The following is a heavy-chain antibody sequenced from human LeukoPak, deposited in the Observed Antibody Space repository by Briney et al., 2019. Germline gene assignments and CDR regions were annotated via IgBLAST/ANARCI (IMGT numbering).Heavy chain of an antibody. CDR2: ISGSGGST. CDR3: AKRKRYFDWLLFRYYFDY. D-gene: IGHD3-9*01. J-gene: IGHJ4*02. V-gene: IGHV3-23*01. Sequence: GGSLRLSCAASGLTFSSYGMSWVRQAPGKGLEWVSAISGSGGSTYYAYSVKGRFTISRDNSKNTLYLQMNSLRAEDTAVYYCAKRKRYFDWLLFRYYFDYWGQGTLVTVSS. CDR1: GLTFSSYG.